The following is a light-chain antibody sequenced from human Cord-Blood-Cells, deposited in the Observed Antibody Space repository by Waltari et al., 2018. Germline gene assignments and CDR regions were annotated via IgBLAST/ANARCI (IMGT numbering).Light chain of an antibody. Sequence: QSALTQPASVSGSPGQSITISCPGTSSDVGSYNLVSWYQQPPGKAPKLMIYEGSTRPSGVSSRFSDSKSGNTSSLTIAGLQAEDEADYYCCSYAGSSTWVFGGGTKLTVL. CDR3: CSYAGSSTWV. J-gene: IGLJ3*02. V-gene: IGLV2-23*01. CDR1: SSDVGSYNL. CDR2: EGS.